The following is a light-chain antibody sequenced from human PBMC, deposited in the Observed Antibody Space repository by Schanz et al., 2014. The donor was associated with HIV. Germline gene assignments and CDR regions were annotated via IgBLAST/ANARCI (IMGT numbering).Light chain of an antibody. J-gene: IGLJ1*01. CDR2: EVT. Sequence: QSALTQPPSASGSPGQSVTISCTGTSSDVGDYNYVSWYQQDPGKAPKLIIYEVTKRPSGVPDRFSGSKSGNTASLTVSGLQAEDEGDYYCSSYAGNNKLGVFGTGTKLTVL. CDR3: SSYAGNNKLGV. CDR1: SSDVGDYNY. V-gene: IGLV2-8*01.